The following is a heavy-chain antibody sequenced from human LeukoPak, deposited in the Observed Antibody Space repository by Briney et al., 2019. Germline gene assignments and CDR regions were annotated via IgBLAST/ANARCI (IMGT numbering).Heavy chain of an antibody. Sequence: SETLSLTCTVSGGSISSGSYYWSWIRQPAGKGLEWIGRIYTSGSTNYNPSLKSRVTISIDTSKNQFSLRLSSVTAADTAVYYCARWTTAGLYYFDNWGRGTLVTVSS. J-gene: IGHJ4*02. CDR2: IYTSGST. CDR3: ARWTTAGLYYFDN. D-gene: IGHD6-13*01. CDR1: GGSISSGSYY. V-gene: IGHV4-61*02.